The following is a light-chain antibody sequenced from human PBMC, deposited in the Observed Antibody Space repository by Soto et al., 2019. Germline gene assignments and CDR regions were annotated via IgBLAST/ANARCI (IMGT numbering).Light chain of an antibody. CDR3: QHYGGMWA. Sequence: DIQMTQSPSTLSASVGDRVTITCRASQSISNRLAWYQQKPGKAPKVLIYDDSNLESGVPSRFSGSGSGTEFILTISSLQPDDFTTYYCQHYGGMWAFGQGTKVEVK. CDR2: DDS. J-gene: IGKJ1*01. V-gene: IGKV1-5*01. CDR1: QSISNR.